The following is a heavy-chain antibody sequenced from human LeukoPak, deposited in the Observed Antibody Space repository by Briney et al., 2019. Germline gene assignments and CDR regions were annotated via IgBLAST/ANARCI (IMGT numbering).Heavy chain of an antibody. CDR2: IYPGDSDT. Sequence: GESLKISFKGSGYSFTSYWIGWVRQMPGKGLEWMGIIYPGDSDTRYSPSFQGQVTISADKSISTAYLQWSSLKASDTAMYYCARHISHSGSYPDDAFDIWGQGTMVTVSS. CDR1: GYSFTSYW. J-gene: IGHJ3*02. CDR3: ARHISHSGSYPDDAFDI. V-gene: IGHV5-51*01. D-gene: IGHD1-26*01.